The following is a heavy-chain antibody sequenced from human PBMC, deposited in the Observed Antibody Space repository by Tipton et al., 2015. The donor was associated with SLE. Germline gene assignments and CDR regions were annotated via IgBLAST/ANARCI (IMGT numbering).Heavy chain of an antibody. CDR3: TVPGSSWRFDP. Sequence: SLRLSCAASGFTFSNAWMSWVRQAPGKGLEWVGRIKSKTDGGTTDYAAPVKGRFTISRDDSKNTLYLQMNSLKTEDTAVYYCTVPGSSWRFDPWGQGTLVTVSS. CDR1: GFTFSNAW. V-gene: IGHV3-15*01. CDR2: IKSKTDGGTT. J-gene: IGHJ5*02. D-gene: IGHD6-13*01.